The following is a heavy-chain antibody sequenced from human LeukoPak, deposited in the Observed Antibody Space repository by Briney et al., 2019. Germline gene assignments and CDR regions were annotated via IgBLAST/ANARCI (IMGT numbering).Heavy chain of an antibody. J-gene: IGHJ4*02. Sequence: SVNVSCKASGGTFSSYAISWVRQAPGQGLEWMGGIIPIFGTANYAQKFQGRVTITADESTSTAYMELSSLRSEDTAVYYCARGRGSQQLVLGYWGQGTLVTVSS. V-gene: IGHV1-69*13. CDR1: GGTFSSYA. CDR3: ARGRGSQQLVLGY. CDR2: IIPIFGTA. D-gene: IGHD6-13*01.